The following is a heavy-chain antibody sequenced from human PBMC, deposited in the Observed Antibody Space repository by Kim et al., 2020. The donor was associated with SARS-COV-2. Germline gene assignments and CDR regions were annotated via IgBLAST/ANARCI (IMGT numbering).Heavy chain of an antibody. CDR2: INHSGST. Sequence: SETLSLTCAVYGGSFSGYYWSWIRQPPGKGLEWIGEINHSGSTNYNPSLKSRVTISVDTSKNQFSLKLSSVTAADTAVYYCARGGRYCSSTSCYVSYYYGMDVWGQGTTVTVSS. CDR1: GGSFSGYY. V-gene: IGHV4-34*01. CDR3: ARGGRYCSSTSCYVSYYYGMDV. D-gene: IGHD2-2*01. J-gene: IGHJ6*02.